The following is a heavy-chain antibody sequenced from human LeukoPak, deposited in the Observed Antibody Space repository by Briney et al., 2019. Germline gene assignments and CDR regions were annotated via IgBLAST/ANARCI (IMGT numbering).Heavy chain of an antibody. CDR1: RFTFSSFT. CDR2: LSGGGGST. D-gene: IGHD1-26*01. CDR3: AKDVWELLSYFDY. V-gene: IGHV3-23*01. Sequence: PGGSVSRYCAASRFTFSSFTMRWHPPAQGLELVGGSTLSGGGGSTYYADPVKGRYNISRDNSKNTLYLQMNSLRAEDTAVYYCAKDVWELLSYFDYWGEGTLVTVSS. J-gene: IGHJ4*02.